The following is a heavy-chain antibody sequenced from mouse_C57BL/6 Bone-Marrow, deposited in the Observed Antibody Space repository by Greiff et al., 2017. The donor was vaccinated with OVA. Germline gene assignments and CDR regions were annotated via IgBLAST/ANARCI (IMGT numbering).Heavy chain of an antibody. CDR2: IHPNSGST. Sequence: VQLQQPGAELVKPGASVKLSCKASGYTFTSYWMHWVKQRPGQGLEWIGMIHPNSGSTNYNEKFKSKATLTVDKSSSTAYMQLSSLTSEDSAVYYCASPLYYGSSFAYWGQGTLVTASA. D-gene: IGHD1-1*01. CDR1: GYTFTSYW. J-gene: IGHJ3*01. CDR3: ASPLYYGSSFAY. V-gene: IGHV1-64*01.